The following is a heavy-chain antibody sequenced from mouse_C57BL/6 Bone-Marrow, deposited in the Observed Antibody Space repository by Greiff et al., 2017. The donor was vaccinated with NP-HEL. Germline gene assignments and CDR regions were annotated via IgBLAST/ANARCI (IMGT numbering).Heavy chain of an antibody. CDR2: INPYNGGT. V-gene: IGHV1-19*01. Sequence: VQLQQSGPELVKPGASVKMSCKASGYTFTDYYMNWVKQSHGKSLEWIGVINPYNGGTSYNQKFKGKATLTVAKSSSTASIKLNILTSVDSSDYYFARSDYGRSYWFAYWGQGTLVT. CDR3: ARSDYGRSYWFAY. D-gene: IGHD1-1*01. CDR1: GYTFTDYY. J-gene: IGHJ3*01.